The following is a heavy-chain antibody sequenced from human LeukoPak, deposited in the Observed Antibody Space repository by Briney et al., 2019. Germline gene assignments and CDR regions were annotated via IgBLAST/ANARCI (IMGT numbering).Heavy chain of an antibody. CDR1: GFTFSSYA. CDR2: ISGSGGST. J-gene: IGHJ4*02. Sequence: PGGSLRLSCAASGFTFSSYAMSWVRQAPGKGLEWVSAISGSGGSTYYADSVKGRFTISRDNSKNTLYLQMNSLRAKDTAVYYCAKDEVEDGCPDYWGQGTLVTVSS. CDR3: AKDEVEDGCPDY. D-gene: IGHD5-24*01. V-gene: IGHV3-23*01.